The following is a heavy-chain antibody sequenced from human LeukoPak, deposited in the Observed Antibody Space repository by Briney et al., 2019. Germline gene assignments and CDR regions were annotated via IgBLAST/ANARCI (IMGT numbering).Heavy chain of an antibody. J-gene: IGHJ4*02. D-gene: IGHD3-16*01. Sequence: GGSLRLSCAASGFTFSSYAMSWVRQAPGKGLEWVANIKQDGSEKYYVDSVKGRFTISRDNAKNSLYLQMNSLRAEDTAVYYCAREEGYYDYVWGSLYWGQGTLVTVSS. CDR2: IKQDGSEK. CDR3: AREEGYYDYVWGSLY. CDR1: GFTFSSYA. V-gene: IGHV3-7*01.